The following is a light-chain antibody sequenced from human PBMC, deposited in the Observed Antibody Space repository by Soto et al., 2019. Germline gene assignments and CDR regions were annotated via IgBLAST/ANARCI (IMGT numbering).Light chain of an antibody. CDR3: QXXDNLPLT. V-gene: IGKV1-33*01. Sequence: DIQMTQSPSSLSASVGDRVTITCQASQDISNYLNWYQQKPGKAPKLLIYDASNLETGVPSRFSGSGSGTDFTFTISSLQPEDIATYYXQXXDNLPLTXXGGTKVEIK. J-gene: IGKJ4*01. CDR1: QDISNY. CDR2: DAS.